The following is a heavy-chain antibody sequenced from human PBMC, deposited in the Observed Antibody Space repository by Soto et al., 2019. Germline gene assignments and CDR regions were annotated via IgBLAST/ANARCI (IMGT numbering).Heavy chain of an antibody. CDR3: ARRYYYDSSDYYPFDY. CDR1: GYSFTSYW. J-gene: IGHJ4*02. CDR2: IYPGDSDT. Sequence: PGESLKISCKGSGYSFTSYWLGWVRQTPGKGLEWMGIIYPGDSDTRYSPSFQGQVTISADKSINTAYLQWSSLKASDTAMYYCARRYYYDSSDYYPFDYWGQGTLVTVSS. D-gene: IGHD3-22*01. V-gene: IGHV5-51*01.